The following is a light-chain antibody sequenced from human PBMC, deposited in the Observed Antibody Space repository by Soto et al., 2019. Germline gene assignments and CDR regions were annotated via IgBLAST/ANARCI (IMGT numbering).Light chain of an antibody. Sequence: QLVLTQPPSASGTPGQRVTISCSGSSPNIGSNTVNWYQQLPGTAPKLLIYGNNQRPSGVPDRFSGSKSGTSASLAISGLQSEDEADYYCSTWGDNLNGWVFGGGTKLTVL. J-gene: IGLJ3*02. CDR2: GNN. CDR3: STWGDNLNGWV. CDR1: SPNIGSNT. V-gene: IGLV1-44*01.